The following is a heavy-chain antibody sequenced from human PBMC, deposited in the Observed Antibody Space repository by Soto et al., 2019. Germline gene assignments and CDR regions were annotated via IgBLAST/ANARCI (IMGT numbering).Heavy chain of an antibody. CDR3: ARRDRSFWQQLVGQPTIFDY. CDR1: GYTFTSYG. V-gene: IGHV1-18*01. J-gene: IGHJ4*02. CDR2: ISAYNGNT. D-gene: IGHD6-13*01. Sequence: GASVKVSCKASGYTFTSYGISWVRQAPGQGLEWMGWISAYNGNTNYAQKLQGRVTMTTDTSTSTAYMELRSLRSDDTAVYYCARRDRSFWQQLVGQPTIFDYWGQGTLVTVSS.